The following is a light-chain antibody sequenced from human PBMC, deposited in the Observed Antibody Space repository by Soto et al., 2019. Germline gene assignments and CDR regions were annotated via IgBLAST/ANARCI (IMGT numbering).Light chain of an antibody. J-gene: IGKJ1*01. CDR2: GAS. CDR3: QEYGNSRT. CDR1: QSVSSSY. Sequence: EIVLTQSPGTLSLSPGERATLSCRASQSVSSSYSAWYQHKPGQAPRLLIYGASSRATGIPDRFSGSGSGTDFTLTISRLEPEDFAVYFCQEYGNSRTFGQGSKVEIK. V-gene: IGKV3-20*01.